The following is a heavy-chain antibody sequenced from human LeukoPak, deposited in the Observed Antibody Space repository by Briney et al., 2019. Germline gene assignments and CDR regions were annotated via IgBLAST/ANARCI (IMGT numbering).Heavy chain of an antibody. Sequence: GRSLRLSCAASGFTFSSYGMHWVRQAPGKGLEWVSAISGSGGSTYYADSVKGRFTISRDNSKNTLYLQMNSLRAEDTAVYYCAKGLGLLWFGELIPFDYWGQGTLVTVSS. CDR2: ISGSGGST. J-gene: IGHJ4*02. D-gene: IGHD3-10*01. CDR1: GFTFSSYG. CDR3: AKGLGLLWFGELIPFDY. V-gene: IGHV3-23*01.